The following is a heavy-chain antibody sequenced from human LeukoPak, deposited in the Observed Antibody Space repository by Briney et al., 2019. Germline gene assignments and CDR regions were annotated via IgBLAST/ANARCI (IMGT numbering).Heavy chain of an antibody. V-gene: IGHV3-21*01. J-gene: IGHJ4*02. D-gene: IGHD3-22*01. CDR2: ISVISSYI. CDR1: GFTFNSYA. CDR3: ATSGYDSSGYYSFDY. Sequence: GGSLRLSCAASGFTFNSYAMNWVRQAPGKGLEWVSCISVISSYIDYADSVKGRFAISRDNAKNSLYLQMNSLRAEDTAVYYCATSGYDSSGYYSFDYWGQGTLVTVSS.